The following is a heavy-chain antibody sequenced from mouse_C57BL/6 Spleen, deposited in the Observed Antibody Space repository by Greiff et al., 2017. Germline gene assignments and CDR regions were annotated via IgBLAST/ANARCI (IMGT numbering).Heavy chain of an antibody. V-gene: IGHV1-82*01. CDR3: SSFITTVVAHYAMDY. CDR1: GYAFSSSW. J-gene: IGHJ4*01. Sequence: QVQLQQSGPELVKPGDSVKISCKASGYAFSSSWMNWVKQRPGKGLEWLGRIYPGDGDNNYNGKFKGKASLTADKSSRTAYMQLSSLTSEDSAVYFCSSFITTVVAHYAMDYWGQGTSVTVSS. CDR2: IYPGDGDN. D-gene: IGHD1-1*01.